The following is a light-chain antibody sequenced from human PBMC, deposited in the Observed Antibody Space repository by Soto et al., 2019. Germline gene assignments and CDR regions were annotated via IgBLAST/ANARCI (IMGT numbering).Light chain of an antibody. CDR2: DAS. CDR1: QDIGSA. J-gene: IGKJ4*01. Sequence: IQLTQSPSSLSASVGDKVTITCRAGQDIGSALAWYQQRPGKAPKLLLYDASNLEAGVPSRSSGSGSGTDFTLTITSLRPEDCATYYCQQFNGFPLTFGGGTKVQIK. CDR3: QQFNGFPLT. V-gene: IGKV1-13*02.